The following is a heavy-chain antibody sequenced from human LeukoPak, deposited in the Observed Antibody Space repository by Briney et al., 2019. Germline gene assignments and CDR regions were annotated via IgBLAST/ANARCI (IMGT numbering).Heavy chain of an antibody. CDR1: GGSISSSSYY. CDR3: ARQRELWFGELLHNWFDP. Sequence: PSETLSLTCTVSGGSISSSSYYWGWIRQPPGKGLEWIGSIYYSGSTYYNPSLKSRVTISVDTSKNRFSLKLSSVTAADTAVYYCARQRELWFGELLHNWFDPWGQGTLVTVSS. CDR2: IYYSGST. V-gene: IGHV4-39*01. D-gene: IGHD3-10*01. J-gene: IGHJ5*02.